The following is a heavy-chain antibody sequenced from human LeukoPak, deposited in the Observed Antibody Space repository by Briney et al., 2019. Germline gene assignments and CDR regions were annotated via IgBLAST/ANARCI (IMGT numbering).Heavy chain of an antibody. CDR2: FNSDGSST. CDR3: ARQTYYYDSSGYSNDY. CDR1: GLPFGSSW. D-gene: IGHD3-22*01. Sequence: GGSLGSSCAASGLPFGSSWWTWVGQPPGKGLVWVQGFNSDGSSTSYADSVKGRFTISRDNAKNTLYLQMNSLRAEDTAVYYCARQTYYYDSSGYSNDYWGQGTLVTVSS. V-gene: IGHV3-74*01. J-gene: IGHJ4*02.